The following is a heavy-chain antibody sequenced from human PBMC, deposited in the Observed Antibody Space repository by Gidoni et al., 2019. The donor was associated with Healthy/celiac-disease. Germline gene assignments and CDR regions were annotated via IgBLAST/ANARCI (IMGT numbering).Heavy chain of an antibody. CDR1: GGSFSGYS. V-gene: IGHV4-34*01. CDR2: INHSGST. Sequence: QVQLQQWGAGLLKPSETLSRTCAVYGGSFSGYSWTWIRQPPGKGLEWIGEINHSGSTNYNPSLKSRVTISVDTSKNQFSLKLSSVTAADTAVYYCARGLKKVAAAGRGEATGWFDPWGQGTLVTVSS. CDR3: ARGLKKVAAAGRGEATGWFDP. D-gene: IGHD6-13*01. J-gene: IGHJ5*02.